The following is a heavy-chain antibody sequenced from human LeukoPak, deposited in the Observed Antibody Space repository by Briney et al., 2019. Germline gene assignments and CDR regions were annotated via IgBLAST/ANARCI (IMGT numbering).Heavy chain of an antibody. CDR1: GFTFSRYW. CDR2: IKQDGSEK. CDR3: AWVYGSGGY. D-gene: IGHD3-10*01. J-gene: IGHJ4*02. V-gene: IGHV3-7*04. Sequence: PGGSLRLSCAASGFTFSRYWMSWVRQAPGKGLEWVANIKQDGSEKFYVDSVKGRFTISRDNAKNSLYLQMNRLRAEDTAVYYCAWVYGSGGYWGQGTLVTVSS.